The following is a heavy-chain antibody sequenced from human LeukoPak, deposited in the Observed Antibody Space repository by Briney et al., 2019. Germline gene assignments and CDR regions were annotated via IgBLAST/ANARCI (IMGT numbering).Heavy chain of an antibody. D-gene: IGHD2-2*01. Sequence: PGGSLRLSCAASGFTFSDHYMAWVRQAPGKGLEWVGRTRNRAQGYTTEYAASVKGRFTVSRDDSKNSLFLQMNGLKIEDTAVYFCARGAYCSCNFCPDAFTLWGQGTMVTVSS. CDR2: TRNRAQGYTT. J-gene: IGHJ3*01. CDR3: ARGAYCSCNFCPDAFTL. V-gene: IGHV3-72*01. CDR1: GFTFSDHY.